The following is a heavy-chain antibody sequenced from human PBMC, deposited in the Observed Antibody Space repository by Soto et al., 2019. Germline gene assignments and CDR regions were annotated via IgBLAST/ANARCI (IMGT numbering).Heavy chain of an antibody. D-gene: IGHD2-15*01. J-gene: IGHJ4*02. CDR3: ARRWGRSFDY. Sequence: SETLSLTCTVSGGSMNSYYWSWIRQPPGKGLEWIGYIYYSGSTNYNPSLTSRVTISVDTSKNQFSLKLRSVTAADTAVYYCARRWGRSFDYWGQGTLVTVSS. V-gene: IGHV4-59*08. CDR2: IYYSGST. CDR1: GGSMNSYY.